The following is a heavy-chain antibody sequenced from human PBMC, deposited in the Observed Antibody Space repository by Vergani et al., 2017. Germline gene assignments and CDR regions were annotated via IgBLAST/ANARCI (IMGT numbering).Heavy chain of an antibody. CDR2: IYYSGIT. J-gene: IGHJ5*02. CDR3: ARAPSYSSSWYPNWFDP. CDR1: GGSISSYY. D-gene: IGHD6-13*01. V-gene: IGHV4-59*01. Sequence: QVQLQESGPGLVKPSETLSLTCTVSGGSISSYYWSWIRQPPGKGLEWIGYIYYSGITNYNPSLKSRVTISVDTSKNQFSLKLSSVTAADTAVYYCARAPSYSSSWYPNWFDPWGQGTLVTVSS.